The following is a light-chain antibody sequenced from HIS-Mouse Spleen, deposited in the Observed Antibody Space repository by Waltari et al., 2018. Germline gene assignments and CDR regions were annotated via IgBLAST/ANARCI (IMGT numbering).Light chain of an antibody. CDR2: EDS. V-gene: IGLV3-10*01. CDR1: ALPQKY. CDR3: YSTDSSGNHRV. J-gene: IGLJ2*01. Sequence: SYELTQPPSVSVSPGQTARITCPGAALPQKYAYLYQQKSGQAPVLVIYEDSKRPSGIPERFSGSSSGTMATLTISGAQVEDEADYYCYSTDSSGNHRVFGGGTKLTVL.